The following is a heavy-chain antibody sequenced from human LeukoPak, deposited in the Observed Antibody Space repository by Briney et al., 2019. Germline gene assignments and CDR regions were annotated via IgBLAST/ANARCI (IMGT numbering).Heavy chain of an antibody. V-gene: IGHV4-61*02. D-gene: IGHD3-10*01. CDR2: IYTSGST. Sequence: PSETLSLTCTVSGGSISSGSYYWSWIRQPAGKGLEWIGRIYTSGSTNYNPSLKSRVTISVDTSKNQFSLKLSSVTAADTAVYYCARGPEITMVRGAGSEFDPWGQGTLVTVSS. CDR3: ARGPEITMVRGAGSEFDP. J-gene: IGHJ5*02. CDR1: GGSISSGSYY.